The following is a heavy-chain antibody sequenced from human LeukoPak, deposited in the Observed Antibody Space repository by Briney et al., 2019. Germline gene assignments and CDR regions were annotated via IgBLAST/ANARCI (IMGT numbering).Heavy chain of an antibody. CDR3: ARDGATNLDY. J-gene: IGHJ4*02. Sequence: GGSLRLSCAASGFTVSSTYMSWVRQAPGKGLEWVSVIYSGGRTDYADSVKGRFTISRDNSKNTLYLQLNSLRAEDTAVYYCARDGATNLDYWGQGTLVTVSS. CDR1: GFTVSSTY. D-gene: IGHD1-26*01. V-gene: IGHV3-66*01. CDR2: IYSGGRT.